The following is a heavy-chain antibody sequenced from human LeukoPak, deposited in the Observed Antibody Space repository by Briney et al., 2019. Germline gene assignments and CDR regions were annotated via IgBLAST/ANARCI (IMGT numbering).Heavy chain of an antibody. CDR2: ISSSSSYI. CDR1: GFTFGSYS. D-gene: IGHD1-26*01. J-gene: IGHJ6*02. CDR3: ARDLGELLGPYYYYGMDV. Sequence: GGSLRLSCAASGFTFGSYSMNWVRQAPGKGLEWVSSISSSSSYIYYADSVKGRFTISRDNAKNSLYLQMNSLRAEDTAVYYCARDLGELLGPYYYYGMDVWGQGTTVTVSS. V-gene: IGHV3-21*01.